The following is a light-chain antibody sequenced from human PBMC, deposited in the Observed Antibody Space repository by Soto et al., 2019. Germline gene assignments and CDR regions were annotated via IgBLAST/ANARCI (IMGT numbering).Light chain of an antibody. V-gene: IGKV1-8*01. Sequence: AVPMTQSPYAIYASPGARVTLTFRASQGISNYLAWYQQKPGKAPKLLIYAASTLDAGVPSRFSGSGSGTDFTLTIANLQSEDFATYHCQHYYSYPLSFAGGTKVDI. CDR1: QGISNY. CDR2: AAS. J-gene: IGKJ4*01. CDR3: QHYYSYPLS.